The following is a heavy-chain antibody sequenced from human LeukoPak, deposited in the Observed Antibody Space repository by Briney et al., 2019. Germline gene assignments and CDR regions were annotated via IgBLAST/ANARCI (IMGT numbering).Heavy chain of an antibody. Sequence: ASVKVSCKGSGYTFTGYYMHWVRQAPGQGLEWMGRINPNSGGTNYAQKFQGRVTMTRDTSISTAYMELSRLRSDDTAVYYCARSNILTAGVFDYWGQGTLVTVSS. V-gene: IGHV1-2*06. CDR2: INPNSGGT. CDR1: GYTFTGYY. CDR3: ARSNILTAGVFDY. J-gene: IGHJ4*02. D-gene: IGHD3-9*01.